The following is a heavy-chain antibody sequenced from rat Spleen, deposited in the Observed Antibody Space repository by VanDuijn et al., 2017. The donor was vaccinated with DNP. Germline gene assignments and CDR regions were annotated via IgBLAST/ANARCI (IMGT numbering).Heavy chain of an antibody. Sequence: EVQLVESGGGLVQPGRSLKLSCAASGFTFSDYAMAWVRQSPKKGLEWVATIIYDGSSIYYRDSVKGRFTISRDNGKSTLYLQMDSLRSEDTATYYCTSNPHIRTAAPFDYWGQGVMVTVSS. CDR3: TSNPHIRTAAPFDY. CDR1: GFTFSDYA. D-gene: IGHD3-8*01. CDR2: IIYDGSSI. V-gene: IGHV5-7*01. J-gene: IGHJ2*01.